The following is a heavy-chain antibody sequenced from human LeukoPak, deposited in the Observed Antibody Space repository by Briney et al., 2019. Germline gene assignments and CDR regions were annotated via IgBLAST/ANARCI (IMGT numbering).Heavy chain of an antibody. CDR2: ISYDGSNK. Sequence: GRSLRLSCAASGFTFSSYAMHWVRQAPGKGLEWVAVISYDGSNKYYADSVEGRFTISRDNPKNTLYLQMNSLRAEDTAVYYCARVGQRYCSSTSCYGGAFDYWGQGTLVTVSS. D-gene: IGHD2-2*01. V-gene: IGHV3-30*04. CDR3: ARVGQRYCSSTSCYGGAFDY. J-gene: IGHJ4*02. CDR1: GFTFSSYA.